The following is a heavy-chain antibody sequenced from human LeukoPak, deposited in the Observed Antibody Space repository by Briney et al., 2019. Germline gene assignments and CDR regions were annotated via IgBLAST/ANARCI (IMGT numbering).Heavy chain of an antibody. D-gene: IGHD6-13*01. CDR1: GFTFSDYY. V-gene: IGHV3-11*01. Sequence: GGSLRLSCAVSGFTFSDYYMSWIRQAPGKGLEWVSYISSGGSTISHADSVKGRFTISRDNAENSLYLQMNSLRAEDTAVYYCARGWGSSWYYFDYWGQGTLVTVSS. CDR3: ARGWGSSWYYFDY. J-gene: IGHJ4*02. CDR2: ISSGGSTI.